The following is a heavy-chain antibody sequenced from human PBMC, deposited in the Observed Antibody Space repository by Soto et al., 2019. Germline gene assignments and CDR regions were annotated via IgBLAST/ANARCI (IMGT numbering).Heavy chain of an antibody. CDR1: GGSISSYY. J-gene: IGHJ6*02. Sequence: KASETLSLTCTVSGGSISSYYWSWIRQPAGKGLEWIGRIYTSGSTNYNPSLKSRVTMSVDTSKNQFSLKLSSVTAADTAVYYCARGSQPREDFWSGYPIGGERRYYGMDVWGQGTTVTVSS. CDR3: ARGSQPREDFWSGYPIGGERRYYGMDV. CDR2: IYTSGST. D-gene: IGHD3-3*01. V-gene: IGHV4-4*07.